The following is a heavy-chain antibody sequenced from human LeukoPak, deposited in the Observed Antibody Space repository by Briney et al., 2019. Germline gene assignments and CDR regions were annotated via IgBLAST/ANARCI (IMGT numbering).Heavy chain of an antibody. CDR1: GGSISSYY. CDR2: IYHSGST. D-gene: IGHD3-3*01. V-gene: IGHV4-59*08. CDR3: ARSITMFGVVWDAFDI. Sequence: PSETLSLTCTVSGGSISSYYWSWIRQPPGKGLEWIGSIYHSGSTYYNPSLKSRVTISVDTSKNQFSLKLSSVTAADTAVYYCARSITMFGVVWDAFDIWGQGTMVTVSS. J-gene: IGHJ3*02.